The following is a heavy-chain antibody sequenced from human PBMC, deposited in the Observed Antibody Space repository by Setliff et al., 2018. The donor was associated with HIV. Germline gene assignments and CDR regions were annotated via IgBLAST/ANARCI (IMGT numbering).Heavy chain of an antibody. CDR3: TRDPGITAKPFYFDC. CDR1: GFTFGDYA. D-gene: IGHD1-20*01. Sequence: GGSLRLSCTASGFTFGDYAMSWFRQAPGKGLEWVGFIRSKAYGGTTEYAAPVKGRFTISRDDSKSIAYLQMNSLKTEDTAVYYCTRDPGITAKPFYFDCWGQGTLVTVSS. V-gene: IGHV3-49*03. CDR2: IRSKAYGGTT. J-gene: IGHJ4*02.